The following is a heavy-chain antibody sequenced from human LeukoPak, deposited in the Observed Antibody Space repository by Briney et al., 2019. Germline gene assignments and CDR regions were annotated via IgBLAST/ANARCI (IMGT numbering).Heavy chain of an antibody. CDR1: GFIFSNHG. CDR2: ISPRGDIT. CDR3: AKGYGWEASYYYYYMDV. D-gene: IGHD1-26*01. V-gene: IGHV3-23*01. Sequence: GGSLRLSCAASGFIFSNHGMNWVRQAPGKGLEWVSGISPRGDITYYTDSVKGRFTISRDNSKNTLYLQMNSLRAEDTAVYYCAKGYGWEASYYYYYMDVWGKGTTVTISS. J-gene: IGHJ6*03.